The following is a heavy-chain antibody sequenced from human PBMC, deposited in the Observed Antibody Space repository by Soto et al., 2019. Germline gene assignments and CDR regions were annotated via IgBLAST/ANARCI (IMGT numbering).Heavy chain of an antibody. J-gene: IGHJ4*02. CDR3: ARGAPGREFDY. CDR2: IIPIFGTA. V-gene: IGHV1-69*01. CDR1: GGTFSSYA. D-gene: IGHD1-26*01. Sequence: QVQLVQSGAEVKKPGSSVKVSCKSSGGTFSSYAISWVRQAPGQGLEWMGGIIPIFGTANNAQKFQGRVTITASESTSTAYMELRSMRSKDTAVYYCARGAPGREFDYCGQGTLVTVSS.